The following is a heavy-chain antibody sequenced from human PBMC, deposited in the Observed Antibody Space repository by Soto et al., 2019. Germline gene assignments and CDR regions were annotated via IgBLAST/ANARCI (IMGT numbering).Heavy chain of an antibody. J-gene: IGHJ6*02. CDR1: GGSISSGGYY. Sequence: PSETLSLTCTVSGGSISSGGYYWSWIRQHPGKGLEWIGYIYYSGGTYYNPSLKSRVTISVDTSKNQFSLKLSSVTAADTAVYYCAGGVGYYDFWSGYYASGSDYYYGMDVWGQGNTITVSS. D-gene: IGHD3-3*01. CDR3: AGGVGYYDFWSGYYASGSDYYYGMDV. CDR2: IYYSGGT. V-gene: IGHV4-31*03.